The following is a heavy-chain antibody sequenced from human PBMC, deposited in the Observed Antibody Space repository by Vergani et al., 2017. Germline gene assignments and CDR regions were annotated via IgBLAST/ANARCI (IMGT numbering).Heavy chain of an antibody. J-gene: IGHJ4*02. CDR2: IYYSGRT. Sequence: QVQLQESGPGLVKPSQSLSLTCTVSGGSISGVSYYLSWVRHPAGQGLEWIGCIYYSGRTDYKPSLESRVTISVDTSKNAFSLKLNSVTAADTAIYYCARDSAVGGTFDSWGQGTLVSVSS. CDR3: ARDSAVGGTFDS. D-gene: IGHD1-26*01. V-gene: IGHV4-61*02. CDR1: GGSISGVSYY.